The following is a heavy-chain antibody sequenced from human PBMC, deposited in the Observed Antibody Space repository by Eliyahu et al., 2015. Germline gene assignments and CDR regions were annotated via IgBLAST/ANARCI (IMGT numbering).Heavy chain of an antibody. Sequence: EVQLVESGGGLVQPGRSLRLSCAASGFTFDDYALHWVRQXPGKGLEWVSGIGWNGGSRGYADSVKGRFTISRDNAKNSLYLQVNSLRPEDTALYYCVKDIESNYYDSSGYLNYFDYWGQGTLVTVSS. V-gene: IGHV3-9*01. J-gene: IGHJ4*02. D-gene: IGHD3-22*01. CDR3: VKDIESNYYDSSGYLNYFDY. CDR1: GFTFDDYA. CDR2: IGWNGGSR.